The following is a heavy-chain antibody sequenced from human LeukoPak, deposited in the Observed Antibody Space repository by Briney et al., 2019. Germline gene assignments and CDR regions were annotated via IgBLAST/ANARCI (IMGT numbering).Heavy chain of an antibody. CDR2: ITDSGGST. V-gene: IGHV3-23*01. J-gene: IGHJ4*02. D-gene: IGHD1-1*01. CDR1: GFTFRSYA. Sequence: GGSLRLSCAASGFTFRSYAMSWVRQAPGRGLEWVSAITDSGGSTYYADSVQGRFTISRDNSKNTLYLQMNSLRAEDTAVYYCAKAPPYKKYFDYWGQGTLVTVSS. CDR3: AKAPPYKKYFDY.